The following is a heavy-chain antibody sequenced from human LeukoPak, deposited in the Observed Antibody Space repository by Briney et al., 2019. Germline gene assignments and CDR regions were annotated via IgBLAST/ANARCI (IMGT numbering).Heavy chain of an antibody. CDR2: IKEDGSEK. CDR3: TRRQGYNGAFDI. D-gene: IGHD5-24*01. V-gene: IGHV3-7*01. Sequence: GSLRLSCEASGFIFSNYWMSWVRQTPGKGLEWVANIKEDGSEKNYVDSVKGRFTLSRDRADNTLFLQMVNLRADDTAVYYCTRRQGYNGAFDIWGQGTMVTVAS. J-gene: IGHJ3*02. CDR1: GFIFSNYW.